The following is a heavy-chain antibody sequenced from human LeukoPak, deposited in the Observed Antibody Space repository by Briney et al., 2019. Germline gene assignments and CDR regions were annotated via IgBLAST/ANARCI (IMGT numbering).Heavy chain of an antibody. V-gene: IGHV4-34*01. CDR1: GGSFSGYY. Sequence: PSETLSLTCAVYGGSFSGYYWSWIRQPPGKGLEWIGEINHSGSTNYNPSLKSRVTISVDTSKNQFSLKLSSVTAADTAVYYCARGDSSGRGYYYMDVWGKGTTVTVSS. J-gene: IGHJ6*03. CDR2: INHSGST. D-gene: IGHD3-10*01. CDR3: ARGDSSGRGYYYMDV.